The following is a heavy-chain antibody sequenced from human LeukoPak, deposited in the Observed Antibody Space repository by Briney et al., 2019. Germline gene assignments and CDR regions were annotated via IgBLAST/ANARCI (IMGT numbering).Heavy chain of an antibody. D-gene: IGHD6-19*01. V-gene: IGHV3-64*01. CDR2: ISSNGGST. J-gene: IGHJ4*02. CDR3: ARRIAVKGGFDY. CDR1: GFTFSRYA. Sequence: GGSLRLSCSASGFTFSRYAMHWVRQASGKGLEYASAISSNGGSTYYANSVKGRFTISRDNSKNTLYLQMGSLRAEDMAVYYCARRIAVKGGFDYWGQGTLVTVSS.